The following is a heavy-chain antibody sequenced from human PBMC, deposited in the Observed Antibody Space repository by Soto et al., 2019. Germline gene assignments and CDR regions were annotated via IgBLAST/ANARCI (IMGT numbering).Heavy chain of an antibody. V-gene: IGHV4-34*01. CDR3: ARGGFVLRYFDWFSPTYYYGMDV. CDR1: GGSFSGYY. Sequence: SETLSLTCAVYGGSFSGYYWGWIRQPQGKGLEWIGEINHSGSTNYNPSLKSRVTISVDTSKNQFSLKLSSVTAADTAVYYCARGGFVLRYFDWFSPTYYYGMDVWGQGTTVTVSS. D-gene: IGHD3-9*01. J-gene: IGHJ6*02. CDR2: INHSGST.